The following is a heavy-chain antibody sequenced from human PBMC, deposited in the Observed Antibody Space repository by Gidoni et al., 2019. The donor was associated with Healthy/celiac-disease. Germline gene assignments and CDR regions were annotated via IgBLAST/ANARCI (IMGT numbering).Heavy chain of an antibody. D-gene: IGHD6-13*01. CDR1: GGSISSYY. CDR2: IYYSGST. CDR3: ARSERLLGGAAAAHRGDWFDP. Sequence: QVQLQESGPGLVKPSETLSLTCTVSGGSISSYYWSWIRQPPGKGLEWIGYIYYSGSTNYNPSLKSRVTISVDTSKNQFSLKLSSVTAADTAVYYCARSERLLGGAAAAHRGDWFDPWGQGTLVTVSS. J-gene: IGHJ5*02. V-gene: IGHV4-59*01.